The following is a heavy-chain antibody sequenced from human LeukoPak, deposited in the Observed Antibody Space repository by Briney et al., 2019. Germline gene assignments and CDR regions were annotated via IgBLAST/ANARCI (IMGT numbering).Heavy chain of an antibody. Sequence: ASVKVSCTASGYTLTAYYIHWVRQAPGQGLEWMGWINPNSGGTKYAEKFQGRVTMTRDTSISTAYMELSRLTSDDTAIYFCARDYGDGRGLCLDSWGQGTLVTASS. CDR1: GYTLTAYY. CDR2: INPNSGGT. D-gene: IGHD3-22*01. V-gene: IGHV1-2*02. J-gene: IGHJ5*01. CDR3: ARDYGDGRGLCLDS.